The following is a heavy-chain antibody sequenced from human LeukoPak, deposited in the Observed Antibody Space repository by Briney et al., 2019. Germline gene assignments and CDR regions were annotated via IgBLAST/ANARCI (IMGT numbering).Heavy chain of an antibody. V-gene: IGHV4-34*01. Sequence: PSETLSLTCAVYGGSFSGYYWSWIRQPPGKGLEWIGEINHSGSTNYNPSLKRRVTISVDTSKNQFSLKLSSVTAADTAVYYCARGSDYGGTSMDFDPWGQGTLVTVSS. CDR3: ARGSDYGGTSMDFDP. CDR2: INHSGST. CDR1: GGSFSGYY. J-gene: IGHJ5*02. D-gene: IGHD4-23*01.